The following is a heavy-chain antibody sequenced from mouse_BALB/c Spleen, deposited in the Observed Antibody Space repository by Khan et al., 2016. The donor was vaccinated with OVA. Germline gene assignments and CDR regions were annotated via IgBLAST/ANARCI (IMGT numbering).Heavy chain of an antibody. Sequence: VQLKQSGPELKKPGETVRISCKASGYTFTTAGIQWVQKMPGKGLKWIGWINTHSGVPKYAEDFKGRFAFSLEISVSTTYLQITNLKNEDTATYFWARGGAAYYRDDGGAMEYWGQGTSVTVSS. J-gene: IGHJ4*01. CDR1: GYTFTTAG. CDR2: INTHSGVP. D-gene: IGHD2-14*01. CDR3: ARGGAAYYRDDGGAMEY. V-gene: IGHV9-4*02.